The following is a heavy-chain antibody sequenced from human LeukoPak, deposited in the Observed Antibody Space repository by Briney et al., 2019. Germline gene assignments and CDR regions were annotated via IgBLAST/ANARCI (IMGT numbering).Heavy chain of an antibody. V-gene: IGHV3-49*03. Sequence: PGRSLRLSRITSRFTYRKYVMSWFRQAPWKGLEWVSFIRSKAYGGTADYATSVKGTFTISRDDSKSIDYLQMNSLKTEDTAVYYCVRDGRGYSDGYFDYWGQGALVTVSS. CDR3: VRDGRGYSDGYFDY. D-gene: IGHD5-18*01. CDR1: RFTYRKYV. CDR2: IRSKAYGGTA. J-gene: IGHJ4*02.